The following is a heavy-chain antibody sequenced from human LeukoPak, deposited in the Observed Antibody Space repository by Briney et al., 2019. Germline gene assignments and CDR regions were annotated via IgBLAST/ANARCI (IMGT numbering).Heavy chain of an antibody. Sequence: SETLSLTCAVSGGSISRGGYSWSWIRQPPGKGLEWIGYIYHSGSTYYNPSLKSRVTISVDRSKNQFSLKLSSVTAADTAVYYCARAGGDYVGYYYGMDVWGQGTTVTVSS. CDR3: ARAGGDYVGYYYGMDV. CDR2: IYHSGST. CDR1: GGSISRGGYS. V-gene: IGHV4-30-2*01. J-gene: IGHJ6*02. D-gene: IGHD3-16*01.